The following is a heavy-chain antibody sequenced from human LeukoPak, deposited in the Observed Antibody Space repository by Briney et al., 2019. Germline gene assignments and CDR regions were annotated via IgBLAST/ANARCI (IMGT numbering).Heavy chain of an antibody. CDR3: ARQMAYSSGWYFDY. D-gene: IGHD6-19*01. V-gene: IGHV4-39*01. Sequence: PSETLSLTCTVSGGSISSSSYYWGWIRQPPGRVLEWIGGIYYSGGTYYNPSLESRVTISVDTSKNQFSLKLSSVTAADTAVYYCARQMAYSSGWYFDYWGQGTLVTVSS. J-gene: IGHJ4*02. CDR2: IYYSGGT. CDR1: GGSISSSSYY.